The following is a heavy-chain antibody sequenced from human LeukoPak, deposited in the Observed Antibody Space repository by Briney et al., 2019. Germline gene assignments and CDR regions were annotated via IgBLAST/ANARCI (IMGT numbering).Heavy chain of an antibody. CDR1: GGSISSGGYY. V-gene: IGHV4-31*03. CDR2: IYYSGST. CDR3: ATLRSSGYNFDY. D-gene: IGHD3-22*01. Sequence: SETLSLTCTVSGGSISSGGYYWNWIRQHPGKGLEWIGYIYYSGSTYYNPSLKSRVTISVDTSKNQFSLKLSSVTAADTAVYYCATLRSSGYNFDYWGQGTLVTVSS. J-gene: IGHJ4*02.